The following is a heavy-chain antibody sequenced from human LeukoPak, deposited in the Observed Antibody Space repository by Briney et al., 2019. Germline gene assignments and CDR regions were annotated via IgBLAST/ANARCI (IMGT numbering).Heavy chain of an antibody. V-gene: IGHV3-7*03. J-gene: IGHJ3*02. D-gene: IGHD2-15*01. CDR2: IKQDGSEK. CDR3: ARVISGYCSGDDCWGTFDI. CDR1: GFTFSSFG. Sequence: GGSLGFSCAASGFTFSSFGMTWVRQAPGKGLEGVANIKQDGSEKYYVDFVKGRFTISRDNPKNSLYLQMNSLRAADTAVYYCARVISGYCSGDDCWGTFDIWGQGTMVTVSS.